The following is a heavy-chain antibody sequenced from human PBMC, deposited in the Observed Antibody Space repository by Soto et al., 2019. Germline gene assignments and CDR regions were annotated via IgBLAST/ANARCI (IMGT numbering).Heavy chain of an antibody. J-gene: IGHJ4*02. Sequence: EVQLVESGGGLVKPGGSLRLSCAASGFTFSTYSVNWVRQATGKGLEWVSSISNSRGYISYADSLKGRFTSSRDNARNSLYLQMNSLRAEDTAVYYCATTKGPVTTSGYYFDYWGQGTLVTVSS. CDR1: GFTFSTYS. CDR3: ATTKGPVTTSGYYFDY. CDR2: ISNSRGYI. D-gene: IGHD4-17*01. V-gene: IGHV3-21*02.